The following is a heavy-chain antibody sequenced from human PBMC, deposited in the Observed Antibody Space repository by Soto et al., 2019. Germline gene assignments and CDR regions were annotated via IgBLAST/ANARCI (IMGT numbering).Heavy chain of an antibody. J-gene: IGHJ4*02. V-gene: IGHV1-18*01. CDR3: AREWRIGDYPSVFDY. Sequence: QVQLVQSWAEVKKPGASVKVTCKASGYTFTSYGISWVRQAPGQGLEWMGWISAYNGNTNYAQKLQGRVTMTTDTSTSTAYMELRSLRSDDTAVYYCAREWRIGDYPSVFDYWGQGTLVTVSS. CDR2: ISAYNGNT. D-gene: IGHD4-17*01. CDR1: GYTFTSYG.